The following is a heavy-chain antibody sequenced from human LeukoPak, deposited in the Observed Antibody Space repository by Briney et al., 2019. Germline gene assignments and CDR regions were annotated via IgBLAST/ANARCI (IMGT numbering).Heavy chain of an antibody. CDR2: TYYRSKWFS. CDR3: ARGSGSYYAFDI. J-gene: IGHJ3*02. Sequence: SQTLSLTCAISGDSVSSDSATWNWIRQSPSRGLEWLGRTYYRSKWFSDYAVSVKSRTTFNPDTSKNQLSLQLNSVTPEDTAVYYCARGSGSYYAFDIWGQGTMVTVSS. D-gene: IGHD1-26*01. CDR1: GDSVSSDSAT. V-gene: IGHV6-1*01.